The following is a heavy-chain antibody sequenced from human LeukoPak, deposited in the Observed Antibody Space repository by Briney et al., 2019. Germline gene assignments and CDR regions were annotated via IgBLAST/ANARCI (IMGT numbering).Heavy chain of an antibody. Sequence: GGSLRLSCAASGFTFSIYWMSWVRQAPGKGLEWVANIKQDGSEKYYVDSVKGRFTISRDNAKNSLYLQMNSLRAEDTAVYYCARVGSGSYSFDYWGQGTLVTVSS. J-gene: IGHJ4*02. V-gene: IGHV3-7*01. CDR2: IKQDGSEK. CDR3: ARVGSGSYSFDY. D-gene: IGHD1-26*01. CDR1: GFTFSIYW.